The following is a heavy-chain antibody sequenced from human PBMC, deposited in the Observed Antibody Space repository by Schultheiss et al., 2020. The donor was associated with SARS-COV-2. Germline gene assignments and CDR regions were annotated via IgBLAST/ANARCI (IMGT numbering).Heavy chain of an antibody. CDR3: ARWNTAITIFGVVTRYGMDV. CDR2: IYYSGST. CDR1: GGSFSGYY. Sequence: SETLSLTCAVYGGSFSGYYWSWIRQHPGKGLEWIGYIYYSGSTYYNPSLKSRVTISVDTSKNQFSLKLSSVTAADTAVYYCARWNTAITIFGVVTRYGMDVWGQGTTVTVSS. V-gene: IGHV4-34*01. D-gene: IGHD3-3*01. J-gene: IGHJ6*02.